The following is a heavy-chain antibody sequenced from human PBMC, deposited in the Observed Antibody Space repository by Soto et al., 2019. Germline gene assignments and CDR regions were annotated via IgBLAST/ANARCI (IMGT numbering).Heavy chain of an antibody. CDR3: ARAASPYFDLLSAFHP. D-gene: IGHD3-9*01. J-gene: IGHJ5*02. CDR1: VGPLSSGSYS. V-gene: IGHV4-61*01. CDR2: IYYSGTT. Sequence: SQTLSLTCTVTVGPLSSGSYSWSWIRKSPVQGLEWMGYIYYSGTTKYNQSLKSRVSISVDTSKNPFSLRLTSLSAADTAVYYCARAASPYFDLLSAFHPWGQGTLVTVSA.